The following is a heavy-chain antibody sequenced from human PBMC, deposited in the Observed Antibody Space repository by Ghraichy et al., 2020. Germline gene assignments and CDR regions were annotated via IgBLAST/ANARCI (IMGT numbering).Heavy chain of an antibody. CDR2: IYYSGST. V-gene: IGHV4-39*01. CDR3: ARHEAVRNNWFDP. J-gene: IGHJ5*02. CDR1: GGSISSSSYY. D-gene: IGHD6-19*01. Sequence: SETLSLTFTVSGGSISSSSYYWGWIRQPPGKGLEWIGSIYYSGSTYYNPSLKSRVTISVDTSKNQFSLKLSSVTAADTAVYYCARHEAVRNNWFDPWGQGTLVTVSS.